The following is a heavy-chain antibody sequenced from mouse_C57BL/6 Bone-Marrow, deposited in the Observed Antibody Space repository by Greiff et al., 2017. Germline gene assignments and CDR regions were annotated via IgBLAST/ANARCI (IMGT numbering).Heavy chain of an antibody. V-gene: IGHV1-54*01. Sequence: VQLQQSGAELVRPGTSVKVSCKASGYAFTNYLIEWVKQRPGQGLEWIGVINPGSGGTNSNEKFKGKATLTADKSSSTAYMQLSSLTSEDSAVYFCARLGFGTVVATGYFDVGGTGTTVTVSS. CDR3: ARLGFGTVVATGYFDV. D-gene: IGHD1-1*01. J-gene: IGHJ1*03. CDR2: INPGSGGT. CDR1: GYAFTNYL.